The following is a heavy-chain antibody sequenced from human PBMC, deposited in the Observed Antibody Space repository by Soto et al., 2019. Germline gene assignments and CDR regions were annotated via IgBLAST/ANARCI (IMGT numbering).Heavy chain of an antibody. D-gene: IGHD2-2*01. Sequence: GASVKVSCKASGYTFTSYGISWVRQAPGQGLEWMGWISAYNGNTNYAQKLQGRVTMTTDTSTSTAYMELRSLRSDDTAVYYCARVFCSSTSCYGYYYYYGMDVWGQGTTVTVSS. J-gene: IGHJ6*02. V-gene: IGHV1-18*01. CDR3: ARVFCSSTSCYGYYYYYGMDV. CDR1: GYTFTSYG. CDR2: ISAYNGNT.